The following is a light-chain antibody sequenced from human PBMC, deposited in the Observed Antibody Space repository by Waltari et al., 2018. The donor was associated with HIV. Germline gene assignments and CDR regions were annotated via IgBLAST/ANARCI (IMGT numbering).Light chain of an antibody. Sequence: QSALTQPASVSGSPGQSTTISCTGTRSDVGRYTYFSWYQQHPGKAPKPMIYEVSNRPSGVSNRFSGSKSGNTASLTISGLQAEDEADYYCSSYTSSSTLVVFGGGTKLTVL. V-gene: IGLV2-14*01. CDR1: RSDVGRYTY. CDR3: SSYTSSSTLVV. CDR2: EVS. J-gene: IGLJ2*01.